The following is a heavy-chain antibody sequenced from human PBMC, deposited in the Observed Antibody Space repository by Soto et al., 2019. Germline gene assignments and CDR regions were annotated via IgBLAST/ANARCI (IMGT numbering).Heavy chain of an antibody. Sequence: GGSLRLSCAASGFTFSNAWMSWVRQAPGKGLEWVGRIKSKTDGGTTDYAAPVKGRFTISRDDSKNTLYLQMNSLKTEDTAVYYCATPGPADYQLTDYWGQGTLVTVSS. CDR2: IKSKTDGGTT. V-gene: IGHV3-15*01. D-gene: IGHD2-2*01. CDR3: ATPGPADYQLTDY. CDR1: GFTFSNAW. J-gene: IGHJ4*02.